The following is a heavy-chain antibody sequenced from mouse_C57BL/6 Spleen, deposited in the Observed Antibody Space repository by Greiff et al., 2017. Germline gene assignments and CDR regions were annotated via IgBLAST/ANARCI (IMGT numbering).Heavy chain of an antibody. J-gene: IGHJ1*03. V-gene: IGHV3-6*01. D-gene: IGHD1-3*01. Sequence: EVQLQESGPGLVKPSQSLSLTCSVTGYSITSGYYWNWIRQFPGNKLEWMGYISYDGSNNYNPSLKNRISITRDTSKNQFFLKLNSVTTEDTATYYCARDLLYQGYFDVWGTGTTVTVSS. CDR3: ARDLLYQGYFDV. CDR1: GYSITSGYY. CDR2: ISYDGSN.